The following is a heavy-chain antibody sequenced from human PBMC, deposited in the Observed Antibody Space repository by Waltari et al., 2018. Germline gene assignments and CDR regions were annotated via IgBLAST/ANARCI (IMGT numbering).Heavy chain of an antibody. CDR1: GYSFTSYW. CDR3: ARQLAAAGTRYYYYGMDV. V-gene: IGHV5-10-1*03. CDR2: IDPSDSYT. J-gene: IGHJ6*02. Sequence: EVQLVQSGAEVKKPGESLRISCKGSGYSFTSYWISWVRQMPGQGLEWMGRIDPSDSYTNYSPSFQGHVTISADKSISTAYRQWSSLKASDTAMYYCARQLAAAGTRYYYYGMDVWGQGTTVTVSS. D-gene: IGHD6-13*01.